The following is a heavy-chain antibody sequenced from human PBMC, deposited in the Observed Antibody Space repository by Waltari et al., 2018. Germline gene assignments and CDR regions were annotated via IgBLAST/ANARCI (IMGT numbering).Heavy chain of an antibody. D-gene: IGHD5-18*01. V-gene: IGHV3-66*02. J-gene: IGHJ4*02. Sequence: DVQLVESGGGLVHTGGYLRLSCAASGFTVAPPHMSWVRQAPGKGLEWVSIIYPAGSTYNADSVVGRFTISRDVSQNTLHLQMNNLRPEDTAVYYCSRARDEDTAMVFFDHWGQGTLVSVSS. CDR1: GFTVAPPH. CDR2: IYPAGST. CDR3: SRARDEDTAMVFFDH.